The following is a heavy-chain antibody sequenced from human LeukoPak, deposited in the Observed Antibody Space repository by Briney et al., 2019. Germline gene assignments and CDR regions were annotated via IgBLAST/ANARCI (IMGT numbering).Heavy chain of an antibody. CDR3: ARDAYGGYYFDY. CDR2: IWYDGSNK. CDR1: GFTFSRHG. J-gene: IGHJ4*02. Sequence: LPGRSLRLSCAASGFTFSRHGMHSVRQAPGKGLEWVAVIWYDGSNKYYADSVKGRFTISRDSSKNTLYLQMNSLRAEDTAVYYCARDAYGGYYFDYWGQGTLVTVSS. D-gene: IGHD4-23*01. V-gene: IGHV3-33*01.